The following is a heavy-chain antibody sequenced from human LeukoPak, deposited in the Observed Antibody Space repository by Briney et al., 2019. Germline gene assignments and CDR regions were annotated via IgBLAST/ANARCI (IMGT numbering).Heavy chain of an antibody. Sequence: ASVKVSCKASGHTFTGYYMHWVRQAPGQGLEWMGWINTNTGNPTYAQGFTGRFVFSLDTSVSTAYLQISSLKADDTAVYYCARANLWFGELGWIDPWGQGTQVTVSS. CDR3: ARANLWFGELGWIDP. J-gene: IGHJ5*02. CDR2: INTNTGNP. D-gene: IGHD3-10*01. CDR1: GHTFTGYY. V-gene: IGHV7-4-1*02.